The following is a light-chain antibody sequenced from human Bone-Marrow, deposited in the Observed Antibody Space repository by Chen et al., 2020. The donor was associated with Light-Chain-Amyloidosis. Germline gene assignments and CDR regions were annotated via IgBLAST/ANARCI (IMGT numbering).Light chain of an antibody. J-gene: IGLJ2*01. CDR1: SSDVGRYNL. V-gene: IGLV2-23*01. CDR3: CSYAGSSTFVV. CDR2: EGS. Sequence: QSALTQPASVSGSPGQSITISCAGTSSDVGRYNLVSWYQQHPGKAPKLMIYEGSKRPSGVSNRFSGSKSGNTASLTISGRQAEDEADYYCCSYAGSSTFVVFGGGTKLTVL.